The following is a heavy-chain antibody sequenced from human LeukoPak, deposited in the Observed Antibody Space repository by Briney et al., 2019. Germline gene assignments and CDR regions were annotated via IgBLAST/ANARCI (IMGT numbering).Heavy chain of an antibody. CDR3: AGDKTTGGWYEFDY. J-gene: IGHJ4*02. Sequence: GGSLRLSCAASGFSFSSYWMSWVRQGPGKGLECVSVISNDGDTYYADSVKGRFTISRDTSKNTVSLQMNSLRAEDTAVYYCAGDKTTGGWYEFDYWGQGTLVTVSS. V-gene: IGHV3-53*01. D-gene: IGHD6-19*01. CDR2: ISNDGDT. CDR1: GFSFSSYW.